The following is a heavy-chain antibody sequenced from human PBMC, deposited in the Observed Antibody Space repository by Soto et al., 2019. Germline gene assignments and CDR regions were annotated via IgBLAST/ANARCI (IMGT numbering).Heavy chain of an antibody. D-gene: IGHD6-13*01. CDR1: GFTFSSYA. J-gene: IGHJ3*02. Sequence: PGGSLRLSCAASGFTFSSYAMHWVRQAPGKGLEWVAVISYDGSNKYYADSVKGRFTISRDNSKNTLYLQMNSLRAEDTAVYYCARDRRGDSSSWYYRHHNDAFDIWGQGTMVTVSS. CDR2: ISYDGSNK. V-gene: IGHV3-30-3*01. CDR3: ARDRRGDSSSWYYRHHNDAFDI.